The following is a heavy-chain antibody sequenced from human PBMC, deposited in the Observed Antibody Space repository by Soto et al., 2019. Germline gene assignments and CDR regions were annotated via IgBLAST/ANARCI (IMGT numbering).Heavy chain of an antibody. Sequence: QVQLVQSGAEVKKPGSSVKVSCKASGGTFSRYTFTWVRQAPGQGLEWMGRIIPIVDIPNYAQKFRGRVTITAKKSTGKAYMALRRLAADDTAVYYCARHFTGVLVLGTSPPGGDNFGWYGWGPGTTVSVSA. J-gene: IGHJ6*01. CDR1: GGTFSRYT. CDR2: IIPIVDIP. D-gene: IGHD2-8*02. CDR3: ARHFTGVLVLGTSPPGGDNFGWYG. V-gene: IGHV1-69*02.